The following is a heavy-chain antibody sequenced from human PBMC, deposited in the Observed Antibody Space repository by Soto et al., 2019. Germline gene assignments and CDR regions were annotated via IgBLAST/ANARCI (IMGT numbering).Heavy chain of an antibody. CDR3: AREEGIVGAVIDR. CDR2: ISYEATNK. CDR1: GFTFSNYP. J-gene: IGHJ5*02. V-gene: IGHV3-30-3*01. Sequence: QVQLVESGGGVVQPGRSLRLSCAASGFTFSNYPMQWVRQAPGKGLEWVAVISYEATNKYYADSVKGRFTISRDDSKLTLYLQMNSLRAEDTAVYYCAREEGIVGAVIDRWGQGTLVTVSS. D-gene: IGHD1-26*01.